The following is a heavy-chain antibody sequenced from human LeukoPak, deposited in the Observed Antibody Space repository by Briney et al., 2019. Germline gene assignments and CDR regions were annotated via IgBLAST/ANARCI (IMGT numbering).Heavy chain of an antibody. V-gene: IGHV4-39*07. CDR3: ARGDYDFWSGYLYYFDY. CDR2: IYYSGST. CDR1: GFTFSTYW. D-gene: IGHD3-3*01. Sequence: GSLRLSCAASGFTFSTYWMSWVRQPPGKGLEWIGSIYYSGSTYYNPSLKSRVTISVDTSKNQFSLKLSSVTAADTAVYYCARGDYDFWSGYLYYFDYWGQGTLVTVSS. J-gene: IGHJ4*02.